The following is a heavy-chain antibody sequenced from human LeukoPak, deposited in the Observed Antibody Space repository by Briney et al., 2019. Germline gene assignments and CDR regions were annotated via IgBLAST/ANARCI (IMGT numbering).Heavy chain of an antibody. CDR2: TRNKANSYTT. Sequence: GGSLRLSCAASGFTFSDHYMDWVRQAPGKGLEWVGRTRNKANSYTTEYAASVKGRFTISRDDSKNSLYLQMNSLKTEDTAVYYCATYYYGSGRNNAFDIWGQGTMVTVSS. CDR1: GFTFSDHY. CDR3: ATYYYGSGRNNAFDI. J-gene: IGHJ3*02. V-gene: IGHV3-72*01. D-gene: IGHD3-10*01.